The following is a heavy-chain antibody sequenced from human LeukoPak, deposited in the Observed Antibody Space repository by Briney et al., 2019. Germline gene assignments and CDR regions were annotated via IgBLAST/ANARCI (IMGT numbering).Heavy chain of an antibody. CDR2: TYSGST. Sequence: PGGSLRLSCAASGFTVTNNYMSWVRQAPGKGLEWVSVTYSGSTYYAGSVTGRFIISRDNSKNTVYLQMNSLRAEDTAVYYCARDQNVWGQGTTVTVSS. V-gene: IGHV3-66*01. CDR3: ARDQNV. CDR1: GFTVTNNY. J-gene: IGHJ6*02.